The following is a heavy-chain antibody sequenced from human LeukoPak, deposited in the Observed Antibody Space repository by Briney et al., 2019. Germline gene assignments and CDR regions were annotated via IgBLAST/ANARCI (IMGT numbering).Heavy chain of an antibody. V-gene: IGHV3-30*02. D-gene: IGHD1-26*01. CDR3: AKGGERGTCYLPD. Sequence: GGSLRLSCAASRFTFRNYAMLWVRQAPGKGLEWVGFIRSDGSNKDYADSVKGRFTISRDNSKNTLYLQMNSLRAEDTAVYYCAKGGERGTCYLPDWGQGILVTVSS. CDR1: RFTFRNYA. J-gene: IGHJ4*02. CDR2: IRSDGSNK.